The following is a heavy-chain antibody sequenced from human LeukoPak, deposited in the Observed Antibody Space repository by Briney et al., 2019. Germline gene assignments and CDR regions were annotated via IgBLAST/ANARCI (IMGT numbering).Heavy chain of an antibody. CDR2: INHSGST. CDR3: ARGTGSYYDFWSGHGNYYMDV. D-gene: IGHD3-3*01. V-gene: IGHV4-34*01. J-gene: IGHJ6*03. CDR1: GGSFSGYY. Sequence: PSETLSLTCAVYGGSFSGYYWSWIRQPPGKGLEWIGEINHSGSTNYNPSLKSRVTISVDTSKNQFSLKLSSVTAADTAVYYCARGTGSYYDFWSGHGNYYMDVWGKGTTVTVSS.